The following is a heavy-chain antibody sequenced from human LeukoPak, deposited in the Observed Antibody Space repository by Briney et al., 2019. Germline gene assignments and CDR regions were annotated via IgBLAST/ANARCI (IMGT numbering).Heavy chain of an antibody. D-gene: IGHD3-3*01. V-gene: IGHV1-69*05. CDR1: GGTFSSYA. Sequence: SVKVSCKASGGTFSSYAISLVRQAPGQGLEWMGRIIPIFGTANYAQKFQGRVTITTDESTSTAYMELSSLRSEDTAVYYCARERGRLRFLEWFFDYWGQGTLVTVSS. J-gene: IGHJ4*02. CDR3: ARERGRLRFLEWFFDY. CDR2: IIPIFGTA.